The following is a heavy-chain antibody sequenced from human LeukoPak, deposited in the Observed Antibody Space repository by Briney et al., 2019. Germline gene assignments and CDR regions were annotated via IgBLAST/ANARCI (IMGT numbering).Heavy chain of an antibody. J-gene: IGHJ6*02. V-gene: IGHV3-48*02. CDR2: ISSSSSTI. Sequence: PGGSLRLSCAASGFTFSSYSMTWVRQAPGKGLEWVSYISSSSSTIYYADSVKGRFTISRDNAKNSLYLQMNSLRDEDTAVYYCARLSHFGVVIMYYGMDVWGQGTTVTVSS. D-gene: IGHD3-3*01. CDR1: GFTFSSYS. CDR3: ARLSHFGVVIMYYGMDV.